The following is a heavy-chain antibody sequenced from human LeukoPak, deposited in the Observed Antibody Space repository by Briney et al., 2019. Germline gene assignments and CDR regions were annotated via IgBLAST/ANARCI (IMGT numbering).Heavy chain of an antibody. J-gene: IGHJ4*02. D-gene: IGHD2-21*02. Sequence: SETLSLTCAVYGGSFSGYYWSWIRQPPGKGLEWIGEIYHSGSTNYNPSLKSRVTISVDTSKNQFSLKLSSVTAADMAVYYCARGHSSVVTGIPYYFDFWGQGTLVTVSS. CDR2: IYHSGST. CDR3: ARGHSSVVTGIPYYFDF. CDR1: GGSFSGYY. V-gene: IGHV4-34*01.